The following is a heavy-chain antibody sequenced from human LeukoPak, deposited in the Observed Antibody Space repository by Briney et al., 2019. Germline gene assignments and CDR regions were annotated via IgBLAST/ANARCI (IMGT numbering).Heavy chain of an antibody. CDR2: IYYSGTT. CDR3: ARDNYDSSGAPFDY. J-gene: IGHJ4*02. D-gene: IGHD3-22*01. Sequence: SETLSLTCSVSGGSISSSSYYWGWVRQPPGKGLEWIGSIYYSGTTYYNPSLKSRLAISIGTSKNQFSLKLNSVTAADTALYYCARDNYDSSGAPFDYWGQGTLVTVSS. V-gene: IGHV4-39*07. CDR1: GGSISSSSYY.